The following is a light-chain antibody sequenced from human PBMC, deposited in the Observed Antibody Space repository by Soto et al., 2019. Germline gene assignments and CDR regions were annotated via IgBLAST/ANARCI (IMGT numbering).Light chain of an antibody. CDR1: SGDVGGYDY. J-gene: IGLJ1*01. CDR2: EVT. CDR3: SSHTSGSTRV. Sequence: QALLTESCSVTVSIAEAIVFFCTATSGDVGGYDYVSWYQQHPDKAPKLMIYEVTKRPSWVSNRFSGSKSGNTASLTISGLQPEDEADYYCSSHTSGSTRVFGSGTKVPVL. V-gene: IGLV2-14*01.